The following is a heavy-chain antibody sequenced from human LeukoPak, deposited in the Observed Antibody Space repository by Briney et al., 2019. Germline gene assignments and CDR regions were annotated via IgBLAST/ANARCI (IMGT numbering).Heavy chain of an antibody. D-gene: IGHD4-17*01. CDR2: ISYDGSNK. J-gene: IGHJ4*02. Sequence: GGSLRLSCAASGFTFRSYGMHWVRQAPGKGLEWVAVISYDGSNKYYADSVKGRFTISRDNSKNTLYLQMNSLRAEDTAVYYCAKLPDLRYYDYWGQGTLVTVSS. CDR1: GFTFRSYG. CDR3: AKLPDLRYYDY. V-gene: IGHV3-30*18.